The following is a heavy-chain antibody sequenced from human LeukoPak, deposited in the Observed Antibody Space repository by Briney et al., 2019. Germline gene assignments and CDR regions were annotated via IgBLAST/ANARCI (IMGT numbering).Heavy chain of an antibody. Sequence: SVKVSCKASGYSFSDNYMHWVRQAPGQGLEWMGWINPNSGGTNYAQKFQGRVTMTRDTSISTAYLDLSRLRSDDTAVYYCAREAYGDSSFDYWGQGTLLTVSS. V-gene: IGHV1-2*02. CDR3: AREAYGDSSFDY. CDR2: INPNSGGT. D-gene: IGHD4-17*01. CDR1: GYSFSDNY. J-gene: IGHJ4*02.